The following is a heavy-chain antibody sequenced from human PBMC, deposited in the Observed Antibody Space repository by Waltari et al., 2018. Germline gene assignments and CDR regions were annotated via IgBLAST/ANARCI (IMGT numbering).Heavy chain of an antibody. J-gene: IGHJ3*02. CDR1: VGSFSCYY. V-gene: IGHV4-34*01. CDR2: INHSGST. CDR3: ASPLGGYSSRAFDI. Sequence: QVQLQQWGAGLLKPSETLSLTCAVYVGSFSCYYCICIRQPPGKGLEWIGEINHSGSTNYNPSLKSRVTISVDTSKNQFSLKLSSVTAADTAVYYCASPLGGYSSRAFDIWGQGTMVTVSS. D-gene: IGHD6-13*01.